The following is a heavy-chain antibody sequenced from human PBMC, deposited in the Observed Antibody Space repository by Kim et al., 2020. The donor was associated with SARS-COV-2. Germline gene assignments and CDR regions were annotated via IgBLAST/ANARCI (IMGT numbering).Heavy chain of an antibody. CDR2: IYYSGST. D-gene: IGHD3-22*01. CDR1: GGSISSGGYY. Sequence: SETLSLTCTVSGGSISSGGYYWSWIRQHPGKGLEWIGYIYYSGSTYYNPSLKSRVTISVDTSKNPFSLKLSSVTAADTAAYYCARGQGLITMIVVVVGAFDFLGRGTLVTASS. J-gene: IGHJ4*02. CDR3: ARGQGLITMIVVVVGAFDF. V-gene: IGHV4-31*03.